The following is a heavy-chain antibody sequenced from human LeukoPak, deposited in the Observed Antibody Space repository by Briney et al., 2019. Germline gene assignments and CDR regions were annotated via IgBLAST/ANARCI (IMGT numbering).Heavy chain of an antibody. D-gene: IGHD4-11*01. CDR1: GGSISSYY. V-gene: IGHV4-59*01. CDR3: ARGNSNYWSSTLGWFDP. J-gene: IGHJ5*02. CDR2: IYYSGST. Sequence: PSETLSLTCTVSGGSISSYYWSWLRQPPGKGLEWIGYIYYSGSTNYNPSLKSRVTISVDTSKNQFSLKLSSVTAADTAVYYCARGNSNYWSSTLGWFDPWGQGTLVTVSS.